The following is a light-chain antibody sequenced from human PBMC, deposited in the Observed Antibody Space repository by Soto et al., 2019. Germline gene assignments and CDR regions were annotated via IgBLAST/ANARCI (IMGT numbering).Light chain of an antibody. CDR1: QDISNY. J-gene: IGKJ4*01. CDR2: DAS. V-gene: IGKV1-33*01. Sequence: DIQMTQSPSSLSASVGDRVTITCQASQDISNYLNWYQQKPGKAPKLLIYDASNLETGVPSRFSGSGSGTDFTFTISSLQPEDTATYYCQQYDNLPGTFGGGTKVEIK. CDR3: QQYDNLPGT.